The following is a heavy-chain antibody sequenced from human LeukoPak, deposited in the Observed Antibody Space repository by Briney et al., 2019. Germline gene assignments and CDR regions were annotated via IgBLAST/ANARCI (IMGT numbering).Heavy chain of an antibody. J-gene: IGHJ4*02. CDR3: ARHDSFIPY. CDR1: GFTFSDYA. Sequence: GGCLRLSCVASGFTFSDYAMSWVRQAPRKGLEWVSGISDSGGSTYYADSVKGRCTISRDNSKNTVSLQMNNLRAEDTAVYFCARHDSFIPYWGQGTLVTVTS. V-gene: IGHV3-23*01. D-gene: IGHD3-16*02. CDR2: ISDSGGST.